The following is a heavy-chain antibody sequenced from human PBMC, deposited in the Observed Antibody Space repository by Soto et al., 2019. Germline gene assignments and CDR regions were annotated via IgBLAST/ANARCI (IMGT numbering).Heavy chain of an antibody. V-gene: IGHV1-8*01. CDR2: MNPNSGNT. Sequence: GASVKVSCKASGYTFTSYDINWVRQATGQGLEWMGWMNPNSGNTGYAQKFQGRVTMTRNTSISTAYMELSSLRSEDTAVFYCAREVDCSGGSCYSEAFDIWGQGTMVTVSS. D-gene: IGHD2-15*01. CDR1: GYTFTSYD. CDR3: AREVDCSGGSCYSEAFDI. J-gene: IGHJ3*02.